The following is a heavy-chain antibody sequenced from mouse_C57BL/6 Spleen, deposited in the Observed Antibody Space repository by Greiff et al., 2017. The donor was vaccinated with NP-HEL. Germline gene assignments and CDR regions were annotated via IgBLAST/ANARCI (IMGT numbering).Heavy chain of an antibody. Sequence: VQLQQSGAELARPGASVKLSCKASGYTFTSYGISWVKQRTGQGLEWIGEIYPRSGNTYYNEKFKGKATLTADKSSSTAYMELRSLTSEDSAVSFFSRDSSGSVGFHSWFQGTTLTVSS. CDR3: SRDSSGSVGFHS. D-gene: IGHD3-2*02. V-gene: IGHV1-81*01. CDR1: GYTFTSYG. CDR2: IYPRSGNT. J-gene: IGHJ2*01.